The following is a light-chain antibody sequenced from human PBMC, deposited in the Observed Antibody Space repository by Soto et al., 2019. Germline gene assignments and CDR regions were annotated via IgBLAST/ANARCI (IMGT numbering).Light chain of an antibody. J-gene: IGLJ3*02. CDR3: SSYTSSATWV. CDR2: EVT. V-gene: IGLV2-14*01. CDR1: SSDIGAYNY. Sequence: QSALTQPASVSGSPGQSITISCTGTSSDIGAYNYVSWYQQHPGRAPKLMIYEVTNRPSGVSYRFSGSKSGYTAPLTISGLQAEDEADYYCSSYTSSATWVFGGGTKLTVL.